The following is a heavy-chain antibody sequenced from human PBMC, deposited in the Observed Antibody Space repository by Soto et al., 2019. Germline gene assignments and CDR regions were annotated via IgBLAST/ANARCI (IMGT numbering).Heavy chain of an antibody. CDR1: GGTFSSYA. CDR3: ARDRREWLRNWFDP. Sequence: ASVKVSCKASGGTFSSYAISWVRQAPGQGLEWMGGIIPIFGTANYAQKFQGRVTITADESTSTAYMELSSLRSEDTAVYYCARDRREWLRNWFDPWGQGTLVTVSS. CDR2: IIPIFGTA. J-gene: IGHJ5*02. D-gene: IGHD5-12*01. V-gene: IGHV1-69*13.